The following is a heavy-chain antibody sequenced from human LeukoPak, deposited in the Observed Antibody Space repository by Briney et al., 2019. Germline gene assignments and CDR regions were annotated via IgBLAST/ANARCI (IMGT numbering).Heavy chain of an antibody. J-gene: IGHJ4*02. D-gene: IGHD1-14*01. V-gene: IGHV4-39*01. CDR1: GGSISSGGYY. CDR2: INHSGST. Sequence: SETLSLTCTVSGGSISSGGYYWSWIRQPPGKGLEWIGEINHSGSTNYNPSLKSRVTISVDTSKNQFSLKLSSVTAADTAVYYCARHEVFTGDYWGQGTLVTVSS. CDR3: ARHEVFTGDY.